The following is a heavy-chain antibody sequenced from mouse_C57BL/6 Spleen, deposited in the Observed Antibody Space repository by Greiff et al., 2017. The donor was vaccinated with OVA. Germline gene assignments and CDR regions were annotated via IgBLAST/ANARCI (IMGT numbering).Heavy chain of an antibody. J-gene: IGHJ3*01. CDR3: TRKEGLLSWFAY. V-gene: IGHV1-15*01. CDR2: IDPETGGT. Sequence: VQLQQSGAELVRPGASVTLSCKASGYTFTDYEMHWVKQTPVHGLEWIGAIDPETGGTAYNQKFKGKAILTADKSSSTAYMELRSLTSEDSAVYYCTRKEGLLSWFAYWGQGTLVTVSA. D-gene: IGHD2-3*01. CDR1: GYTFTDYE.